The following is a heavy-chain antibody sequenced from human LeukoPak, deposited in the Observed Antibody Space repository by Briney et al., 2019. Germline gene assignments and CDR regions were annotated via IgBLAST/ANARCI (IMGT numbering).Heavy chain of an antibody. CDR1: GFNFGTYA. CDR3: TNSWGADYMKYHFDY. D-gene: IGHD2-8*01. J-gene: IGHJ4*02. Sequence: SGGSLRLSCAASGFNFGTYAMRWVRQAPGKGLEWVSSSGSGGGTYYADSVKGRFAISRDSSKNTVYLQMNSLRAEDTAGYLRTNSWGADYMKYHFDYWGQGTVVTVSS. CDR2: SGSGGGT. V-gene: IGHV3-23*01.